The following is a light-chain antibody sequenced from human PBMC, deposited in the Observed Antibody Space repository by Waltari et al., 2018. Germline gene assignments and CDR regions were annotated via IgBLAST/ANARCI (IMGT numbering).Light chain of an antibody. Sequence: DTVMTQSPATLSVYPGERATLSCRASQRNKNNLAWYQQKAGQAPRLLLFDASNRATGISARFSGSGYGTEFTLTISSLQSEDCAVYYCQQYDNWPLTFGQGTRLDIK. V-gene: IGKV3-15*01. J-gene: IGKJ5*01. CDR3: QQYDNWPLT. CDR2: DAS. CDR1: QRNKNN.